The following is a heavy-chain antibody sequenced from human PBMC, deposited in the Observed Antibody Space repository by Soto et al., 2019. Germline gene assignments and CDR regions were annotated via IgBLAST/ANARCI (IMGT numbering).Heavy chain of an antibody. CDR2: ISSSSSCI. Sequence: RRLSCAASGFTFSSYSMNWVRQAPGKGLEWVSSISSSSSCIYYADSVKGRFTISRDNAKNSLYLQMNSLRAEDTAVYYCARAPYSGSYEWGQGTLVTV. CDR3: ARAPYSGSYE. J-gene: IGHJ4*02. D-gene: IGHD1-26*01. V-gene: IGHV3-21*01. CDR1: GFTFSSYS.